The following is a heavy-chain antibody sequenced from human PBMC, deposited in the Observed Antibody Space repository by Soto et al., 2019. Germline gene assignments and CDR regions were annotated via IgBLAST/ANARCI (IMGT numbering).Heavy chain of an antibody. J-gene: IGHJ4*02. CDR2: TWYDGSNK. D-gene: IGHD6-19*01. Sequence: GGSLRLSCAASVFTFSNYGIHWVRQAPGKGLEWVAVTWYDGSNKYYADSVKGRFAISRDNSKNMVFLQMNSLRVEDTAVYYCARGGSSGWYPNFDYWGQGTLVTVSS. V-gene: IGHV3-33*01. CDR1: VFTFSNYG. CDR3: ARGGSSGWYPNFDY.